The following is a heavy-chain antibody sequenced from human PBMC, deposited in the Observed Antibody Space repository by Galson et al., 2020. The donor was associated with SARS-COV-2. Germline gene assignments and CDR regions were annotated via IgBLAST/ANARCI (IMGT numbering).Heavy chain of an antibody. Sequence: SLKISCAASGFTFSSYGMHWVRQAPGKGLEWVSGISWNSGSIGYADSVKGRFTISRDNAKNSLYLQMNSLRAEDTALYYCAKDSADYGGNSGFDPWGQGTLVTVSS. J-gene: IGHJ5*02. CDR2: ISWNSGSI. D-gene: IGHD4-17*01. CDR1: GFTFSSYG. CDR3: AKDSADYGGNSGFDP. V-gene: IGHV3-9*01.